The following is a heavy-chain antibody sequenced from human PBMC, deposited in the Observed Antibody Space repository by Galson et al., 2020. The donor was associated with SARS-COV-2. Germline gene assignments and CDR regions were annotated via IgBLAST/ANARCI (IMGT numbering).Heavy chain of an antibody. Sequence: GESLKISCASSGFTFSSSWMHWVRQTPEKGLVWVSRINNDGSSAIYADSVKGRFTISRDNAKNTVYLQMNSLIAEDTAVYYCASDGPAAMVPLDYCGQGTLVTVS. V-gene: IGHV3-74*01. CDR1: GFTFSSSW. J-gene: IGHJ4*02. CDR3: ASDGPAAMVPLDY. D-gene: IGHD5-18*01. CDR2: INNDGSSA.